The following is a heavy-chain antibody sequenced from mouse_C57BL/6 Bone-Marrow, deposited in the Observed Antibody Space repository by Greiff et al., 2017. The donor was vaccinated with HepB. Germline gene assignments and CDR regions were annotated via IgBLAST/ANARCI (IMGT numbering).Heavy chain of an antibody. CDR1: GYTFTDYY. CDR2: INPNNGGT. D-gene: IGHD1-1*01. CDR3: AGYYYGSRFDY. Sequence: VQLQQSGPELVKPGASVKISCKASGYTFTDYYMNWVKQSHGKSLEWIGDINPNNGGTSYNQKFKGKATLTVDKSSSTAYMELRSLTSEDSAVYYCAGYYYGSRFDYWGQGTTLTVSS. J-gene: IGHJ2*01. V-gene: IGHV1-26*01.